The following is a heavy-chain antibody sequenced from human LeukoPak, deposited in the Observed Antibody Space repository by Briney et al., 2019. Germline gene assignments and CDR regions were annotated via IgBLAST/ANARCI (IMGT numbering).Heavy chain of an antibody. D-gene: IGHD3-22*01. J-gene: IGHJ4*02. CDR3: AKVPGYYYDSSGSYFDY. CDR1: EFNVNDYY. Sequence: GGSLRLSCGASEFNVNDYYMSWVRQAPGKGLEWVSAVSGGGVTTYYADSVKGRFTISRDNSKNTLYLQMSSLRDEDTAVYYCAKVPGYYYDSSGSYFDYWGQGTLVTVPS. CDR2: VSGGGVTT. V-gene: IGHV3-23*01.